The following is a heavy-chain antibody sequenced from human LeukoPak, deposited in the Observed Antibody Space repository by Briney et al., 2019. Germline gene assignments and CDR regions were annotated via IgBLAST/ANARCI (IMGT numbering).Heavy chain of an antibody. D-gene: IGHD3-9*01. CDR2: MNPNSGNT. Sequence: ASVKVSCKASGYTFTSYDINWVRQATGQGLEWMGWMNPNSGNTGYAQKFQGRVTMTRNTSISTAYMELSSLRSVDAAVYYCARHRRYFDWLLPYGMDVWGQGTTVTVSS. CDR1: GYTFTSYD. V-gene: IGHV1-8*01. CDR3: ARHRRYFDWLLPYGMDV. J-gene: IGHJ6*02.